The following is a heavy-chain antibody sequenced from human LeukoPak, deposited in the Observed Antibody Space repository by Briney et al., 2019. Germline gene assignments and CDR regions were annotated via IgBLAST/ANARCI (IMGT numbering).Heavy chain of an antibody. D-gene: IGHD3-22*01. CDR3: ARGRDYYDSSGYSGVFDY. Sequence: QTGGSLRLSCAASGFTFSSYAMHWVRQAPGKGLEWVAVILYDGSNKYYADSVKGRFTISRDNSKNTLYLQMNSLRAEDTAVYYCARGRDYYDSSGYSGVFDYWGQGTLVTVSS. CDR1: GFTFSSYA. J-gene: IGHJ4*02. V-gene: IGHV3-30*04. CDR2: ILYDGSNK.